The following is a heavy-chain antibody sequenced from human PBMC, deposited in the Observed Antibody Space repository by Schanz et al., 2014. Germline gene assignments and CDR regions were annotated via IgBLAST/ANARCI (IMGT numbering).Heavy chain of an antibody. V-gene: IGHV3-23*05. CDR1: TFTFDHYA. CDR3: AKDLGVDCGDGCFNWYFDL. Sequence: EGQLLESGGGLIQPGGSLRLSCSASTFTFDHYAMTWVRQAPGKGLEWVAAVSSRSDEIKYADSVRGRFTISRDNSRSTMYLQMNSLRAEDTAVYFCAKDLGVDCGDGCFNWYFDLWGRGTLXTVSS. J-gene: IGHJ2*01. CDR2: VSSRSDEI. D-gene: IGHD2-21*02.